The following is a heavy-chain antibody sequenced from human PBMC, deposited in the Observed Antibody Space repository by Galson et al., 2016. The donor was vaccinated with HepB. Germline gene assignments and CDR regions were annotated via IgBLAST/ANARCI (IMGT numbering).Heavy chain of an antibody. D-gene: IGHD2/OR15-2a*01. CDR2: NTHTGST. V-gene: IGHV4-34*01. CDR1: GGSFSAYY. CDR3: ARGGPRGNFQFYYYYYYMDV. Sequence: SETLSLTCAVSGGSFSAYYWTWIRQTPGKGLEWIGENTHTGSTNYNPSLKSRVTISVDTSKNQFSLKVTSVTAADTAVYYCARGGPRGNFQFYYYYYYMDVWGKGTRSPSP. J-gene: IGHJ6*03.